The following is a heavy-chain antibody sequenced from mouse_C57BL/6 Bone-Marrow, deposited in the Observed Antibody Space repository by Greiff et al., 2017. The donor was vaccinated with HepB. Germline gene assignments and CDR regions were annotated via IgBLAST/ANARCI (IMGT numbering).Heavy chain of an antibody. Sequence: VQVVESGAELVKPGASVKMSCKASGYTFTSYWITWVKQRPGQGLEWIGDIYPGSGSTNYNEKFKSKATLTVDTSSSTAYMQLSSLTSEDSAVYYCASPGYYYGSSYLDYWGQGTTLTVSS. V-gene: IGHV1-55*01. J-gene: IGHJ2*01. CDR2: IYPGSGST. CDR1: GYTFTSYW. D-gene: IGHD1-1*01. CDR3: ASPGYYYGSSYLDY.